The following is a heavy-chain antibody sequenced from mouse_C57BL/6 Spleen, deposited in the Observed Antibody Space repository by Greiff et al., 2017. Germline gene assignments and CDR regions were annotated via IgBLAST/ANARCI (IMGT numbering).Heavy chain of an antibody. CDR2: IYPGSGNT. V-gene: IGHV1-76*01. Sequence: QVQLQQSGAELVRPGASVKLSCKASGYTFTDYYINWVKQRPGQGLEWIARIYPGSGNTYYNEKFKGKATLTAEKSSSTAYMQLSSLTSEDSAVYFCERNDYEKYFDYWGQGTTLTVSS. CDR1: GYTFTDYY. CDR3: ERNDYEKYFDY. J-gene: IGHJ2*01. D-gene: IGHD2-4*01.